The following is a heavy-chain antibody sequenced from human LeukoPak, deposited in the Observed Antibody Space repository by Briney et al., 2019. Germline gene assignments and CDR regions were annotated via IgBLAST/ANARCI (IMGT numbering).Heavy chain of an antibody. J-gene: IGHJ4*02. D-gene: IGHD6-13*01. Sequence: SETLSLTCTVSGGSISSGGYYWSWIRQPPGKGLEWIGYIYHSGSTYYNPSLKSRVIISIDTSKNQFSLKLSSVTAADTAVYYCARQSSSSWNIFDYWGQGTLVTVSS. CDR3: ARQSSSSWNIFDY. V-gene: IGHV4-30-2*05. CDR1: GGSISSGGYY. CDR2: IYHSGST.